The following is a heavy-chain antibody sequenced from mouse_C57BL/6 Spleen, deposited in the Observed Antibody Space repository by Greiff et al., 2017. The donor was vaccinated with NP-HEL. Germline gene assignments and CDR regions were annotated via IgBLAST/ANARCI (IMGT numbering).Heavy chain of an antibody. Sequence: EVMLVESGGGLVKPGGSLKLSCAASGFTFSDYGMHWVRQAPEKGLEWVAYISSGSSTIYYADTVKGRFTISRDNAKNTLFMQMTSLRSEDTAMYYCARKAPYDGYCCDYWGQGTTLTVSS. CDR2: ISSGSSTI. J-gene: IGHJ2*01. CDR3: ARKAPYDGYCCDY. D-gene: IGHD2-3*01. V-gene: IGHV5-17*01. CDR1: GFTFSDYG.